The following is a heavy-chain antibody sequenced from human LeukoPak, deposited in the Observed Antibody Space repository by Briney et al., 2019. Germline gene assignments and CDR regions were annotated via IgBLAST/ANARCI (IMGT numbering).Heavy chain of an antibody. CDR1: GASVSSGSYY. Sequence: NASETLSLTRTVSGASVSSGSYYWSWIRQPPGKGLEWIGYIYYSGSTNYNPSLKSRVTISVDTSKNQFSLKLSSVTAADTAVYYCARGSRGYSYGWGQGTLVTVSS. D-gene: IGHD5-18*01. CDR3: ARGSRGYSYG. J-gene: IGHJ4*02. V-gene: IGHV4-61*01. CDR2: IYYSGST.